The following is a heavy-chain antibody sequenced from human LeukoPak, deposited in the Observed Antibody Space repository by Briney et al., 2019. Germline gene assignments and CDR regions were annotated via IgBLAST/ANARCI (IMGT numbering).Heavy chain of an antibody. Sequence: GGSLRLSCAASGFTFSSYAMSWVRQAPGKGLEWVSAISGSGGSTYYADSVKGRSTISRDNSKNTLYLQMNSLRAEDTAVYYCAKGYYYYDSSGFDYWGQGTLVTVSS. V-gene: IGHV3-23*01. CDR1: GFTFSSYA. D-gene: IGHD3-22*01. J-gene: IGHJ4*02. CDR3: AKGYYYYDSSGFDY. CDR2: ISGSGGST.